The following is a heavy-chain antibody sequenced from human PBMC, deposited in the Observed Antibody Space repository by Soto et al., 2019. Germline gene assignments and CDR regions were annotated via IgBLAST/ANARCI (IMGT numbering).Heavy chain of an antibody. CDR2: ISGSGDRT. CDR3: VKDDGGYPSTAPH. CDR1: GITISNYP. V-gene: IGHV3-23*01. Sequence: DVQLLESGRGLVQPGGSLRLSCAASGITISNYPMSWVRQAPGKGLDWVSGISGSGDRTYYADSAKGRFTISKDISKNSLSLQLDNLGVEDTAVYFCVKDDGGYPSTAPHWGQGTLVTVSS. J-gene: IGHJ1*01. D-gene: IGHD3-22*01.